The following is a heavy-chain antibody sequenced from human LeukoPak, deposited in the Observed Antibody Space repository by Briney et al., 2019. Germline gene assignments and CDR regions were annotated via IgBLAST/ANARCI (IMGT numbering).Heavy chain of an antibody. Sequence: GGSLRLSCAASGFTFSSYAMSWVRQAPGKGLEWVLAISGSGGSTYYADSVKGRFTISRDNSKNTLYLQMNSLRAEDTAVYYCAKVPMIVVVIMPNYFDYWGQGTLVTVSS. CDR2: ISGSGGST. V-gene: IGHV3-23*01. J-gene: IGHJ4*02. CDR3: AKVPMIVVVIMPNYFDY. D-gene: IGHD3-22*01. CDR1: GFTFSSYA.